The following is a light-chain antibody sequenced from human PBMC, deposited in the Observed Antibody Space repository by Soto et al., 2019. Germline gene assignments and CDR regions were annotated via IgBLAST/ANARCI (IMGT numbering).Light chain of an antibody. J-gene: IGKJ5*01. CDR2: TAS. V-gene: IGKV3-15*01. CDR3: QQYDKWPPTT. CDR1: QSVSSN. Sequence: EVVMTQSPGTLSLSPGERATLSCRASQSVSSNVAWYQQKPGQAPRLLIHTASTRATDIPARFSGRGSGTDFTLNTNSLQSEDFATYYCQQYDKWPPTTFGQGTRLEIK.